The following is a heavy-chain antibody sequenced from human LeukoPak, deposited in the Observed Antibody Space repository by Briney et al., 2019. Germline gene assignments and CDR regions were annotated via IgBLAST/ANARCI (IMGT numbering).Heavy chain of an antibody. CDR1: GFTFSDYY. Sequence: GGSLRLSCAASGFTFSDYYMSWIRQAPGKGLEWVAVISYDGSNKYYADSVKGRFTISRDNSKNTLYLQMNSLRAEDTAVYYCATFHSSSSNFDYWGQGTLVTVSS. CDR2: ISYDGSNK. J-gene: IGHJ4*02. CDR3: ATFHSSSSNFDY. V-gene: IGHV3-30*03. D-gene: IGHD6-6*01.